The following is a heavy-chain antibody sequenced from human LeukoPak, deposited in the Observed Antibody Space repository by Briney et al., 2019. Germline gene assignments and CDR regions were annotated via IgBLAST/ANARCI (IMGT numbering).Heavy chain of an antibody. J-gene: IGHJ6*02. CDR1: GGSISSYY. CDR2: IYYSGST. CDR3: VCSGSYYDYYYYGMDV. D-gene: IGHD1-26*01. Sequence: PSETLSLTCTVSGGSISSYYWGWIRQPPGKGLEWIGSIYYSGSTYYNPSLKSRVTISVDTSKNQFSLKLSSVTAADTAVYYCVCSGSYYDYYYYGMDVWGQGTTVTVSS. V-gene: IGHV4-39*07.